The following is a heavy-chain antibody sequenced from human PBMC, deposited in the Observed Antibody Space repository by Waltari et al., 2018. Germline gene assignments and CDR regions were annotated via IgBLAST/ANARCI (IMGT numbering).Heavy chain of an antibody. CDR3: ARDHHVLRFSYGLDV. D-gene: IGHD3-3*01. V-gene: IGHV3-66*01. Sequence: EEQLVESGGGLVQPGGSLRLSCAVSGLNININYMSWVRQAPGKGLEWVSVIYSGGKTYYADSVKGRFIISRDTSKNTLYLQMNSLRAEDTAIYYCARDHHVLRFSYGLDVWGQGTTVTVSS. J-gene: IGHJ6*02. CDR1: GLNININY. CDR2: IYSGGKT.